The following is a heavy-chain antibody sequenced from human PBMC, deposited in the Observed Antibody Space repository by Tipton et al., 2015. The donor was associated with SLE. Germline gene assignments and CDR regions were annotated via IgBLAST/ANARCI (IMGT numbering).Heavy chain of an antibody. D-gene: IGHD3-10*01. CDR3: ARQPRRGGGAFDI. CDR2: VYYTGST. Sequence: TLSLTCTVSGGSISGSNYFWGWIRQPPGKGLEWIGAVYYTGSTYSNPSLKSRVIISVDTSKNQFSLRLTSVTAADTAVYYCARQPRRGGGAFDIWGQGTVVTVSS. J-gene: IGHJ3*02. CDR1: GGSISGSNYF. V-gene: IGHV4-39*07.